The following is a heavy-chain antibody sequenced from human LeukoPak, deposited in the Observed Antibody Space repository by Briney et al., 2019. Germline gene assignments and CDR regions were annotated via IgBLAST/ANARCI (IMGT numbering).Heavy chain of an antibody. CDR2: INHDGSST. CDR1: GFTFSSYS. J-gene: IGHJ4*02. CDR3: VRDWGYDSSGYWQKYFDS. V-gene: IGHV3-74*01. Sequence: GGSLRLSCAASGFTFSSYSMLWVRQAPGKGLVWVSRINHDGSSTNYADSVKGRFTISRDNAKNTLHLQMNSLRAEDTAVYYCVRDWGYDSSGYWQKYFDSWGQGTLVTVSS. D-gene: IGHD3-22*01.